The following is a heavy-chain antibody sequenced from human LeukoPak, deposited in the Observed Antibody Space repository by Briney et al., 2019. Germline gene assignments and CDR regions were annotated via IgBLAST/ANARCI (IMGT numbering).Heavy chain of an antibody. D-gene: IGHD1-14*01. CDR1: GFTFSSYA. Sequence: GGSLRLSCAASGFTFSSYAMHWVRQAPGKGLEWVAVISYDGSNKYYADSVKGRFTISRDNSKNMLYLQMNSLRAEDTAVYYCARSRTGYPFDYWGQGTLVTVSS. J-gene: IGHJ4*02. V-gene: IGHV3-30-3*01. CDR3: ARSRTGYPFDY. CDR2: ISYDGSNK.